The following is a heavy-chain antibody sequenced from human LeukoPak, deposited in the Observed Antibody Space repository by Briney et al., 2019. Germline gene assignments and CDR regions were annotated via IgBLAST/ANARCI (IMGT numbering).Heavy chain of an antibody. CDR3: ARETGYCSGGSCYLYYYYGMDV. V-gene: IGHV1-18*01. CDR1: GYTFTSYG. D-gene: IGHD2-15*01. Sequence: ASVKVSCKASGYTFTSYGISWVRQAPGQGLEWMGWISAYNGNTNYAQKLQGRVTMTTDTSTSTAYMKLRSLRSDDTAVYYCARETGYCSGGSCYLYYYYGMDVWGQGTTVTVSS. J-gene: IGHJ6*02. CDR2: ISAYNGNT.